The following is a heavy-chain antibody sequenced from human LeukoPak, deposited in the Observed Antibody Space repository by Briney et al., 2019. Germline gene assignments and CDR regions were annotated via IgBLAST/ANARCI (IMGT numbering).Heavy chain of an antibody. V-gene: IGHV3-11*01. CDR3: AKVGIGYDFWSGYLDY. J-gene: IGHJ4*02. CDR1: GFTFSDYY. CDR2: ISSSGSTI. Sequence: GGSLRLSCAASGFTFSDYYMSWIRQAPGKGLEWVSYISSSGSTIYYADSVKGRFTISRDNAKNSLYLQMNSLRAEDTAVYYCAKVGIGYDFWSGYLDYWGQGTLVTVSS. D-gene: IGHD3-3*01.